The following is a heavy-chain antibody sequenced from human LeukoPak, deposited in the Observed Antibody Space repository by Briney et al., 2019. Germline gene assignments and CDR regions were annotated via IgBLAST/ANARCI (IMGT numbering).Heavy chain of an antibody. V-gene: IGHV3-11*01. CDR3: ATDGAGFDT. CDR2: INIDGTNT. Sequence: GGSLRLSCAASGFTFNDYYMSWIRQAPGKGLEWLSYINIDGTNTHYADSVKGRFTISRDNAKKSLYLEMNNLRAEDMAVYYCATDGAGFDTWGQGVLVTVSS. CDR1: GFTFNDYY. J-gene: IGHJ5*02.